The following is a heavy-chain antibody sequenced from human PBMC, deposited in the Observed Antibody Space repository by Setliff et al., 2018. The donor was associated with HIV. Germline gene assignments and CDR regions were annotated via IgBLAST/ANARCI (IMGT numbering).Heavy chain of an antibody. V-gene: IGHV4-34*01. CDR2: INHSGST. CDR3: ARVRLTMIMMVDYFDQ. CDR1: GGSFSGYY. D-gene: IGHD3-22*01. Sequence: PSETLSLTCAVYGGSFSGYYWNWIRQPPGKGLEWIGEINHSGSTNYNPSLKSRVTISVDTSKNQLSLSLTSVTAADTAVYYCARVRLTMIMMVDYFDQWGQGALVTVSS. J-gene: IGHJ4*02.